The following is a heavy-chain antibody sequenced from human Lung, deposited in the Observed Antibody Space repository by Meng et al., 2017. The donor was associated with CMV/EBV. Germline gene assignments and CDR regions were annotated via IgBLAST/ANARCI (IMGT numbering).Heavy chain of an antibody. CDR1: GFTFSSYA. CDR2: IYSGGGST. CDR3: AKSTLAGPWRSFDY. J-gene: IGHJ4*02. Sequence: GESLKISCAASGFTFSSYAMSWVRQAPGKGLEWVAGIYSGGGSTYYADSVKGRFTISRDNSKSTLYLQMNSLRAEDTPVYYCAKSTLAGPWRSFDYWGQGTLVTVSS. V-gene: IGHV3-23*03. D-gene: IGHD6-19*01.